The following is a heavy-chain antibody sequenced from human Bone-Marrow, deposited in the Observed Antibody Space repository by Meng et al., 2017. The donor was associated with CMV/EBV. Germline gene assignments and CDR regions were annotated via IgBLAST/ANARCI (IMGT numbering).Heavy chain of an antibody. CDR3: ARVGGPINWFDP. CDR1: GGSVSSGSYY. V-gene: IGHV4-61*01. J-gene: IGHJ5*02. D-gene: IGHD3-16*01. Sequence: SETLSPTGTVSGGSVSSGSYYWSWIRQPPGKGLEWIWYIYYSGSTNYNPSLKSRVTISVDTSKNQFSLKLSSVTAADTAVYYCARVGGPINWFDPWGQGTLVTVSS. CDR2: IYYSGST.